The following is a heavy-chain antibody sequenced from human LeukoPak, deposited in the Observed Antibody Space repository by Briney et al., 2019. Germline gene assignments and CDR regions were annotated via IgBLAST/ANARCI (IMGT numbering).Heavy chain of an antibody. CDR2: ISGSGGST. J-gene: IGHJ4*02. CDR1: GFTFSSYG. D-gene: IGHD3-10*01. CDR3: AKDRYYYGSGTLDY. Sequence: GSLRLSCAASGFTFSSYGMHWVRQAPGKGLEWVSAISGSGGSTYYADSVKGRFTISRDNSKSTLYLQMNGLRAEDTAVYYCAKDRYYYGSGTLDYWGQGTLVTVSS. V-gene: IGHV3-23*01.